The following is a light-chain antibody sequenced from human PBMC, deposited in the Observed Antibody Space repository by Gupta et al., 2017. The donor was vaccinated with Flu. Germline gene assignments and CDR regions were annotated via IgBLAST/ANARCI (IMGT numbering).Light chain of an antibody. CDR3: LQSESLPLT. J-gene: IGKJ4*01. CDR2: DAS. V-gene: IGKV1-33*01. Sequence: PSSLSASIGDTVTITCQASRDIRNYLNWYQQKPGKAPKRLIYDASNLETGVPSRFSGSGSGTGFTFTISSLQPDDFATYYCLQSESLPLTFGGGTKVEI. CDR1: RDIRNY.